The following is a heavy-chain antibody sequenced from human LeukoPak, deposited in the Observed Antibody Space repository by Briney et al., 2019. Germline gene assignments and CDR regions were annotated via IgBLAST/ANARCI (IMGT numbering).Heavy chain of an antibody. CDR2: ISGSGGSA. D-gene: IGHD6-6*01. CDR3: AKGSIAARVYNWFDP. V-gene: IGHV3-23*01. CDR1: GFTFSSYA. Sequence: PGGSLRLSCAASGFTFSSYAMSWVRQAPGKGLEWVSAISGSGGSAYYADSVKGRFTISRDNSKNTLYLQMNSLRAEDTAVYYCAKGSIAARVYNWFDPWGQGTLVTVSS. J-gene: IGHJ5*02.